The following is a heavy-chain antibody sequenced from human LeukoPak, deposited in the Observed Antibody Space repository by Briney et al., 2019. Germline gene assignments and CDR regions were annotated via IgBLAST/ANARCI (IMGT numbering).Heavy chain of an antibody. CDR1: GYTFSSYG. V-gene: IGHV1-18*01. D-gene: IGHD3-10*01. CDR2: ISAYNGNT. CDR3: ARAARFGELSSPTSNSGYYYMDV. J-gene: IGHJ6*03. Sequence: ASVKVSCKASGYTFSSYGISWVRQAPGQGLEWVGWISAYNGNTNYAQKHQGRVTMTTDTSTSTAYMELRSLRSDDTAVYYCARAARFGELSSPTSNSGYYYMDVWGKGTTVTVSS.